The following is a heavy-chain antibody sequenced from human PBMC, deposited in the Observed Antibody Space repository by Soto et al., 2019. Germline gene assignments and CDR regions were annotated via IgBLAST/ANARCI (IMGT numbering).Heavy chain of an antibody. Sequence: ASVKVSCKASGYTFTSYGISWVRQAPGQGLEWMGWISAYNGNTNYAQKLQGRVTMTTDTSTSTAYMELRSLRSDDTAVYYCARTSPDPGTDDAFDIWGQGTMVTVSS. V-gene: IGHV1-18*01. CDR2: ISAYNGNT. D-gene: IGHD2-2*01. J-gene: IGHJ3*02. CDR1: GYTFTSYG. CDR3: ARTSPDPGTDDAFDI.